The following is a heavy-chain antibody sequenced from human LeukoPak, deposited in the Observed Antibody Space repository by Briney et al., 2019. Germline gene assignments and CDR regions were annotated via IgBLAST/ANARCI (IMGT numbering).Heavy chain of an antibody. CDR2: IKSDGSQT. V-gene: IGHV3-74*01. D-gene: IGHD2-8*02. Sequence: GGSLRLSCAATGLTFSTYWMHWVRQAPGEGLVLVSRIKSDGSQTHYADSVKGRFTISRDNAKNTLYLQMNSLRAEDTAVYYCVRGGYCTGDNCDSPRKFDYWGQGTLVTVSS. CDR1: GLTFSTYW. CDR3: VRGGYCTGDNCDSPRKFDY. J-gene: IGHJ4*02.